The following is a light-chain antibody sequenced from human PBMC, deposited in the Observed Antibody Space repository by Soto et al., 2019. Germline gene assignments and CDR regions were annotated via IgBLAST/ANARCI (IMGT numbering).Light chain of an antibody. Sequence: QSALTQPRSVSGSPGQSVTISCTGSSSDIGVYKYVSWYQQHPGKAPKLMIYDVSERPSGVPDRFSGSKSGKTASLTISGLQAEDEADYYCCSYAGSYPWVFGGGTKLTVL. CDR2: DVS. V-gene: IGLV2-11*01. CDR1: SSDIGVYKY. CDR3: CSYAGSYPWV. J-gene: IGLJ3*02.